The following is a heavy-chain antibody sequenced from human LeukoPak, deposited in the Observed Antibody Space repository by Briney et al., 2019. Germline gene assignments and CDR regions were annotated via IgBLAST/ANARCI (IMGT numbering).Heavy chain of an antibody. J-gene: IGHJ5*02. V-gene: IGHV4-34*01. Sequence: SETLSLTCAVYGGSFSGYYWSWIRQPPGKGLEWIGEINHSGSTNYNPSLKSRVTISVDTSKNQFSLKLSSVTAADTAVYYCARRPVGATARNWFDPWGQGTLVTVSS. CDR3: ARRPVGATARNWFDP. D-gene: IGHD1-26*01. CDR2: INHSGST. CDR1: GGSFSGYY.